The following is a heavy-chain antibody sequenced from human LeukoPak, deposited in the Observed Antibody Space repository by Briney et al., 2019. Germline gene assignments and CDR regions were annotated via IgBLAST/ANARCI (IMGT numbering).Heavy chain of an antibody. J-gene: IGHJ5*02. CDR3: ARHREGYYGSGSYYSFDP. CDR2: IYYSGST. D-gene: IGHD3-10*01. Sequence: SETLSLTCTVSGGSVSSGSYYWSWIRQPPGKGLEWIGYIYYSGSTNYNSSLESRVTISVDTSKNQFSLKLSSVTAADTAVYYCARHREGYYGSGSYYSFDPWGQGTLVTVSS. V-gene: IGHV4-61*01. CDR1: GGSVSSGSYY.